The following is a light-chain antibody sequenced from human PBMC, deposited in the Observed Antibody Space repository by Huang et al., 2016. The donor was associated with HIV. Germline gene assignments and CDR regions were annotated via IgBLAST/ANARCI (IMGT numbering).Light chain of an antibody. V-gene: IGKV4-1*01. CDR2: WAS. Sequence: DIVLTQSPDSLAVSLGERATINCSSSRSILYNSNNKNYLAWNQQKPGQSPKLFIYWASTRESWVPDRVSGSGSETDFTLTISSLQAEDVAVYFCQQYYTTPGTFGPGTTVHIK. J-gene: IGKJ3*01. CDR1: RSILYNSNNKNY. CDR3: QQYYTTPGT.